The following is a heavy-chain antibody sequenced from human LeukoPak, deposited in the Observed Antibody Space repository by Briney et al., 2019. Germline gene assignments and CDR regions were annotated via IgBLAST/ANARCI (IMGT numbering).Heavy chain of an antibody. D-gene: IGHD2-15*01. CDR1: GYTFTSYA. V-gene: IGHV1-3*03. CDR3: ARAARYCSGGSCYLIW. J-gene: IGHJ4*02. Sequence: GASVKVSCKASGYTFTSYAMHWVRQAPGQRLEWMGWINAGNGNTKYSQEFQGRVTITRDTSASTAYMELSSLRSEDMAVYYCARAARYCSGGSCYLIWWGQGTLVTVSS. CDR2: INAGNGNT.